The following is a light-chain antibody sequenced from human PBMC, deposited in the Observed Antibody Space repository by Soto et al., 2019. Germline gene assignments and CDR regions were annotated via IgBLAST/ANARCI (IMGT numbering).Light chain of an antibody. CDR3: QQYNNWWT. CDR1: QSVSSS. Sequence: EIVMTQSPATLSVSPGERVTLSCRASQSVSSSLAWYQQKPGQAPRLLIYGASTGAIGIPGRFSGSGSETEFTLTISSLQSEDFAVYYCQQYNNWWTFGQGTKVETK. CDR2: GAS. J-gene: IGKJ1*01. V-gene: IGKV3-15*01.